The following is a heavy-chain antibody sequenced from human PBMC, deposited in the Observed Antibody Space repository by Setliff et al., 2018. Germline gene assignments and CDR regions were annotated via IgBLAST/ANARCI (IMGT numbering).Heavy chain of an antibody. CDR3: AKGGNITRETYYYYGMDV. J-gene: IGHJ6*02. Sequence: GASVKVSCKASGYSFTTYYMHWVRQAPGKGFEWMGWIGPYNGNTYYAQKFQGRVAITTDTSTSTAYMELRSLRSDDTAVYYCAKGGNITRETYYYYGMDVWGQGTTVTVSS. CDR1: GYSFTTYY. V-gene: IGHV1-18*04. CDR2: IGPYNGNT. D-gene: IGHD1-20*01.